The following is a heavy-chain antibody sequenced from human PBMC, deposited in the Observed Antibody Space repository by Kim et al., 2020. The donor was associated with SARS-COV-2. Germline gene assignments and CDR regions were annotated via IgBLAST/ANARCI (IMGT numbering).Heavy chain of an antibody. CDR2: IYSGGST. Sequence: GGSLRLSCAASGFTVSSNYMSWVRQAPGKGLEWVSVIYSGGSTYYADSVKGRFTISRDNSENTLYLQMNSLRAEDTAVYYCAREQGGGAFDIWGQGTMVTVSS. V-gene: IGHV3-53*01. CDR1: GFTVSSNY. CDR3: AREQGGGAFDI. J-gene: IGHJ3*02. D-gene: IGHD3-16*01.